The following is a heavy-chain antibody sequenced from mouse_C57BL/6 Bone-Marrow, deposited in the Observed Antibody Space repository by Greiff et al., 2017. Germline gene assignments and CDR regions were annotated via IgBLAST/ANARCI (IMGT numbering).Heavy chain of an antibody. CDR3: ARSRDYDAWFAY. CDR1: GYTFTSYW. D-gene: IGHD2-4*01. Sequence: VQLQQPGAELVRPGSSVKLPCKASGYTFTSYWMHWVKQRPIQGLEWIGNIDPSDSETHYNQKFKDKATLTVDKSSSTAYMQLSSLTSEDSAVCCCARSRDYDAWFAYWGQGTLVTVSA. V-gene: IGHV1-52*01. J-gene: IGHJ3*01. CDR2: IDPSDSET.